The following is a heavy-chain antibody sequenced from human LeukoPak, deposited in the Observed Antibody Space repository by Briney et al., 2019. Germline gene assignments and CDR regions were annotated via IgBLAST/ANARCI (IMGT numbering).Heavy chain of an antibody. CDR3: ARGTHYNDSSGFFSLDY. CDR2: IYYSGST. D-gene: IGHD3-22*01. J-gene: IGHJ4*02. V-gene: IGHV4-39*07. Sequence: SETLSLTCTVSGGSISSSPYYWAWVRQPPGEGLEWIGSIYYSGSTYYNPSLKSRVTISVDTSKNQFSLKLTSVTAADTALYYCARGTHYNDSSGFFSLDYWGQGTLVTVSS. CDR1: GGSISSSPYY.